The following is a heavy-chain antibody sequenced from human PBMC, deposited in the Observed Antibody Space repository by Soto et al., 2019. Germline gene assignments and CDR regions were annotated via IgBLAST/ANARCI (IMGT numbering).Heavy chain of an antibody. CDR3: ARANSGSYLGAFDI. V-gene: IGHV4-59*01. D-gene: IGHD1-26*01. CDR2: IYYSGST. CDR1: GGSISSYY. Sequence: SETLSLTCTVSGGSISSYYWSWIRQPPGKGLEWIGYIYYSGSTNYNPPLKSRVTISVDTSKNQFSLKLSSVTAADTAVYYCARANSGSYLGAFDIWGQGTMVT. J-gene: IGHJ3*02.